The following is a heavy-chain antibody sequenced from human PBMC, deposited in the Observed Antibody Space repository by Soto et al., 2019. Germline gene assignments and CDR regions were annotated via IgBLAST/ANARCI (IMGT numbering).Heavy chain of an antibody. D-gene: IGHD3-10*01. Sequence: GESLKISCKISGYSFTSYWIAWVRQRPGKGLEWMGIIDPSDADTRYSPSFEGQISISVDKSVSTAYLHWSSLRATDAATYYCARHGGKTLYYFKGMDVWGQGTTVTVS. J-gene: IGHJ6*02. CDR2: IDPSDADT. CDR1: GYSFTSYW. CDR3: ARHGGKTLYYFKGMDV. V-gene: IGHV5-51*01.